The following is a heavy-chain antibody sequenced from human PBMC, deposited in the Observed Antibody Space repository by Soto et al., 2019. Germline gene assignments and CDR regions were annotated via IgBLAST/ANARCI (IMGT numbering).Heavy chain of an antibody. Sequence: PSETLSLTCTVSGGSISSGDYYWSWIRQPPGKGLEWIGYIYYSGSTYYNPSLKSRVTISVDTSKNQFSLKLSSVTAADTAVYYCARESYDSSGYYFGNAFDIWGQGTMVTVSS. D-gene: IGHD3-22*01. V-gene: IGHV4-30-4*01. CDR1: GGSISSGDYY. CDR2: IYYSGST. J-gene: IGHJ3*02. CDR3: ARESYDSSGYYFGNAFDI.